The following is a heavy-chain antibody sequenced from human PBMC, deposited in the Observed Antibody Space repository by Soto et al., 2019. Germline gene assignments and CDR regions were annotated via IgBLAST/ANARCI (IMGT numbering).Heavy chain of an antibody. J-gene: IGHJ6*02. Sequence: SETLSLTCDVSGDTISTGGYTWAWIRQPPGKALEWIGHTYHSGNPYYNPSLKSRVIISVDRSKNQFSLKVRSVTAADTAVYYCARGRYYGSGSYYGYYYYYGMDVWGQGTTVTVSS. V-gene: IGHV4-30-2*01. CDR1: GDTISTGGYT. CDR2: TYHSGNP. D-gene: IGHD3-10*01. CDR3: ARGRYYGSGSYYGYYYYYGMDV.